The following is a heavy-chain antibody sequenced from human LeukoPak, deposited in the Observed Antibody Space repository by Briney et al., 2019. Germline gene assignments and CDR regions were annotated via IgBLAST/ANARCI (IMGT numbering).Heavy chain of an antibody. Sequence: PSETLSLTCTVSGGSIINYHWSWIRQPAGKGLEWISQIHTSGSTNYNPPLKSRATMSIDTPENQLSLTIRSVTAADTAVYYCARRDISSGWSFDYWGQGILVTVSS. CDR3: ARRDISSGWSFDY. V-gene: IGHV4-4*07. CDR1: GGSIINYH. D-gene: IGHD6-19*01. CDR2: IHTSGST. J-gene: IGHJ4*02.